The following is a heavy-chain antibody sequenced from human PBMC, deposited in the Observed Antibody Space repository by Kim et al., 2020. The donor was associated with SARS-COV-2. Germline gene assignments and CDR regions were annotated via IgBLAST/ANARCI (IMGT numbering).Heavy chain of an antibody. V-gene: IGHV1-46*01. D-gene: IGHD1-26*01. CDR2: ST. J-gene: IGHJ5*02. CDR3: AREEGGWFDP. Sequence: STSYAQKFQGRVTMTRDTSTSTVYMELSSLRSEDTAVYYCAREEGGWFDPWGQGTLVTVSS.